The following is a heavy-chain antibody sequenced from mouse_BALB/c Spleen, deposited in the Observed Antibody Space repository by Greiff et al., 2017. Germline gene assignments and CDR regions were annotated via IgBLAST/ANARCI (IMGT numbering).Heavy chain of an antibody. CDR2: IYPYNGGT. Sequence: EVKLVESGPELVKPGASVKISCKASGYTFTDYNMHWVKQSHGKSLEWIGYIYPYNGGTGYNQKFKSKATLTVDNSSSTAYMELRSLTSEDSAVYYWARGDGNEGYFDYWGQGTTLTVSS. CDR3: ARGDGNEGYFDY. CDR1: GYTFTDYN. J-gene: IGHJ2*01. D-gene: IGHD2-3*01. V-gene: IGHV1S29*02.